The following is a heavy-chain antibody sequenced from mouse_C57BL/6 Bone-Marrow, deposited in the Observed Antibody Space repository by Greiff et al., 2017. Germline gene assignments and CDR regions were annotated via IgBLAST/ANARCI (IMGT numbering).Heavy chain of an antibody. CDR1: GYTFTSYW. CDR3: ARDGLSY. D-gene: IGHD1-1*02. CDR2: IDPSDSYT. Sequence: VQLQQSGAELVMPGASVKLSCKASGYTFTSYWMHWVKQRPGQGLEWIGEIDPSDSYTNYNQKFKGKSTLTVNKSSSTAYMQLSSLTSEDSAVXYCARDGLSYWGQGTSVTVSS. V-gene: IGHV1-69*01. J-gene: IGHJ4*01.